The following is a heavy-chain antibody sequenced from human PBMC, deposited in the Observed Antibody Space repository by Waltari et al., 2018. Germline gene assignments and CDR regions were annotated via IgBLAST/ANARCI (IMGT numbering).Heavy chain of an antibody. CDR2: IFYSGST. V-gene: IGHV4-30-4*08. CDR1: GGSIRSDDYC. J-gene: IGHJ4*02. Sequence: QVQLQESGPGLVQPSQTLSLTCTVSGGSIRSDDYCWNWIRQPPGKGLEWIGYIFYSGSTYYNPSLKSRVTISVDTSKTQFSLKLSSVTAADTAVYYCARDSVVAGGGFDYWGQGTLVTVSS. CDR3: ARDSVVAGGGFDY. D-gene: IGHD2-15*01.